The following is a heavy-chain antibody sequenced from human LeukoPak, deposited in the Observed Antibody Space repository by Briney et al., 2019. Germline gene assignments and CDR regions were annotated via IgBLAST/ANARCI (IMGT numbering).Heavy chain of an antibody. J-gene: IGHJ3*02. V-gene: IGHV3-11*04. D-gene: IGHD3-16*01. CDR2: ISSSGSTI. CDR3: ASFRSPNWGDAFDI. Sequence: GGSLRLSCAASGFTFSDYYMSWIRQAPGKGLEWVSYISSSGSTIYYADSVKGRFTISRDNAKNSLYLQMNSLRAEDTAVYYCASFRSPNWGDAFDIWGQGTMVTVSS. CDR1: GFTFSDYY.